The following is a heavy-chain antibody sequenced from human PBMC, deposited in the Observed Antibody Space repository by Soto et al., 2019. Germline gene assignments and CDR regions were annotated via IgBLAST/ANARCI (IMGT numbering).Heavy chain of an antibody. CDR2: ISAYNGNT. D-gene: IGHD5-18*01. Sequence: GASVKVSCKASGYTFTSYGISWVRQAPGQGLEWMGWISAYNGNTNYAQKLQGRVTMTTDTSTSTAYMELRSLRSDDTAVYYCARERIGYSYGYRVNDAFDIWGQGTMVTV. CDR3: ARERIGYSYGYRVNDAFDI. J-gene: IGHJ3*02. V-gene: IGHV1-18*01. CDR1: GYTFTSYG.